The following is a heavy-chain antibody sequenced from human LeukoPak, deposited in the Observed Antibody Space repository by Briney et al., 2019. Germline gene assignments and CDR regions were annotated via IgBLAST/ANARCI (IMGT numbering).Heavy chain of an antibody. CDR2: IKTKQDGGTT. V-gene: IGHV3-15*01. CDR3: TAIREYCDSAGCYSPYFYYYMDV. CDR1: GFTFGNAW. J-gene: IGHJ6*03. Sequence: PGGSLRLACAASGFTFGNAWMNWVRQAPGKGLEWVGRIKTKQDGGTTDHATPVKGRFTISRDDSRNTLYLQMNSLRTDDTAIYYCTAIREYCDSAGCYSPYFYYYMDVWGKGTTVAVSS. D-gene: IGHD2-15*01.